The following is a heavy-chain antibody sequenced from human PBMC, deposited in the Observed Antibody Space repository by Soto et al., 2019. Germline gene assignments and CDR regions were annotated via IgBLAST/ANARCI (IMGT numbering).Heavy chain of an antibody. CDR1: GFSLSNYE. V-gene: IGHV3-48*03. CDR2: ISSSDSI. Sequence: GXLRLSCAASGFSLSNYEMNWVLQAPGKGLEWISHISSSDSIYYADSVKGRFTISRANAKSSLYLQMNSLRAEDTAVYYCARSGGSYRPFDSWGQGTLVTVYS. D-gene: IGHD3-22*01. J-gene: IGHJ4*02. CDR3: ARSGGSYRPFDS.